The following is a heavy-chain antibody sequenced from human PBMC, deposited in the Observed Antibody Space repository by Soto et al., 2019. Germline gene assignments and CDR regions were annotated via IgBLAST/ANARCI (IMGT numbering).Heavy chain of an antibody. CDR2: ISSSGSTI. CDR1: GFTFSSYE. Sequence: PGGSLRLSCAASGFTFSSYEMNWVRQAPGKGLEWVSYISSSGSTIYYADSVKGRFTISRDNAKNSLYLQMNSLRAEDTAVYYCASMVVTAIPDDHWGQGTLVTVSS. D-gene: IGHD2-21*02. V-gene: IGHV3-48*03. CDR3: ASMVVTAIPDDH. J-gene: IGHJ4*02.